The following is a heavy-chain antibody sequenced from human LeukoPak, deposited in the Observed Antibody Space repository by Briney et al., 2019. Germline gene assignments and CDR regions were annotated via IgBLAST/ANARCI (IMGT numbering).Heavy chain of an antibody. CDR3: ARLRTGLVRVRGYYYYMDV. CDR2: INHSGST. J-gene: IGHJ6*03. D-gene: IGHD3-10*01. Sequence: PSETLSLTCSVSGGSISSSSYYWGWSRQPPEKGLEWIGEINHSGSTNYNPSLKSRVTISVDTSKNQFSLKLSSVTAADTAVYYCARLRTGLVRVRGYYYYMDVWGKGTTVTISS. V-gene: IGHV4-39*07. CDR1: GGSISSSSYY.